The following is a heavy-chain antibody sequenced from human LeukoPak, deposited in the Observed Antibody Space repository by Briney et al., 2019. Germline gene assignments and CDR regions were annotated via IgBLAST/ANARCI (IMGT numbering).Heavy chain of an antibody. CDR3: ARDKAAAGTGY. D-gene: IGHD6-13*01. J-gene: IGHJ4*02. V-gene: IGHV4-39*07. CDR1: GGSISSSSYY. CDR2: IYYSGST. Sequence: SETLSLTCTVSGGSISSSSYYWGWIRQPPGKGLGWIGSIYYSGSTYYNPSLKSRVTISVDTSKNQFSLKLSSVTAADTAVYYCARDKAAAGTGYWGQGTLVTVSS.